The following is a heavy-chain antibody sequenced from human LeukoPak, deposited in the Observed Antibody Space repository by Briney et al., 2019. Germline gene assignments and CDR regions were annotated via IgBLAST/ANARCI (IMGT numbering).Heavy chain of an antibody. Sequence: GGSLRLSCAASGFTFSSYSMNWVRQAPGKGLEWVSSISSSSSYIYYADSVKGRFTISRDNAKNSLYLQMNSLRAEDTAVYYCARGVSGSYGLDVWGQGTTVTVSS. D-gene: IGHD1-1*01. CDR2: ISSSSSYI. V-gene: IGHV3-21*01. CDR3: ARGVSGSYGLDV. CDR1: GFTFSSYS. J-gene: IGHJ6*02.